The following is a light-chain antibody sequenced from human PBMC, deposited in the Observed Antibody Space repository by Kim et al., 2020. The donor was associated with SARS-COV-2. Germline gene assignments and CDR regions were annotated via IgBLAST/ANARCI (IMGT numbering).Light chain of an antibody. Sequence: GQSISISCPGTSSDVGSYNLVSWYQHHPDKAPKLIIFEVTARPSGVSNRFSGSKSGNTASLTISGLQSEDEADYYCSSYTTTYTRVFGGGTQLTVL. CDR1: SSDVGSYNL. V-gene: IGLV2-23*02. CDR2: EVT. CDR3: SSYTTTYTRV. J-gene: IGLJ3*02.